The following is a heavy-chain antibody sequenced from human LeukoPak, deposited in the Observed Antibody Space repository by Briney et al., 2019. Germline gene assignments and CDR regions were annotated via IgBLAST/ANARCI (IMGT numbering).Heavy chain of an antibody. CDR1: GFTFSSYW. Sequence: GGSLRLSCAASGFTFSSYWMHWVRQAPGKGLVWVSRINDDETVTNYADSVKGRFTISRDNAKNTLYLQMNSLRAEDTAVYFCARDLGSGGSCYRNWGQGTLVTVSS. D-gene: IGHD2-15*01. V-gene: IGHV3-74*01. CDR2: INDDETVT. J-gene: IGHJ4*02. CDR3: ARDLGSGGSCYRN.